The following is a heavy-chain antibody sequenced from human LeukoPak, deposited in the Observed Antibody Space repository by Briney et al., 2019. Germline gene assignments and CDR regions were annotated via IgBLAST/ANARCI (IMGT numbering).Heavy chain of an antibody. V-gene: IGHV3-30-3*01. CDR2: ISYDGSNK. CDR1: GFTFSSYA. Sequence: GGSLRLSCAASGFTFSSYAMHWVRQAPGKGLEWVAVISYDGSNKYYADSVKGRFTISRDNSKNTLYLQMNSLRAEDTAVYYCARVPYSSADYWGQGTLVTVSS. D-gene: IGHD6-25*01. J-gene: IGHJ4*02. CDR3: ARVPYSSADY.